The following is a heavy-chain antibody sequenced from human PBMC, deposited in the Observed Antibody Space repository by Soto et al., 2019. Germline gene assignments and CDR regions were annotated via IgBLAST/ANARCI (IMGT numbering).Heavy chain of an antibody. Sequence: GGSLRLSCAASGFTFSSYWMSWVRQAPGKGLEWVANIKQDGSEKYYADSVKGRFTISRDSARNTLFLQMNYLTGEDTAVYYCARTFVDGMAGFGPWGQGTLVTVSS. CDR3: ARTFVDGMAGFGP. D-gene: IGHD2-15*01. V-gene: IGHV3-7*01. CDR2: IKQDGSEK. J-gene: IGHJ5*02. CDR1: GFTFSSYW.